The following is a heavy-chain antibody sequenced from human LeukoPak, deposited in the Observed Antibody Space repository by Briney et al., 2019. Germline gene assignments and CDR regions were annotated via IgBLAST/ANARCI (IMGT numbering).Heavy chain of an antibody. J-gene: IGHJ4*02. CDR1: GGSFSGYY. CDR3: ARLGYDSSGYYN. V-gene: IGHV4-34*01. CDR2: INHSGST. D-gene: IGHD3-22*01. Sequence: PSETLSLTCAVYGGSFSGYYWSWIRQPPGKGLEWIGEINHSGSTNYNPSLKSRVTISVDTSKSQFSLKLSSVTAADTAVYYCARLGYDSSGYYNWGQGTLVTVSS.